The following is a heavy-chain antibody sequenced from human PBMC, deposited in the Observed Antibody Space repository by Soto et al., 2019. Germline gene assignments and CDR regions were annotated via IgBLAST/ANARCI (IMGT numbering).Heavy chain of an antibody. V-gene: IGHV3-73*01. D-gene: IGHD5-12*01. CDR3: TRPGYSNYDSDY. Sequence: GGSLRLSXAASRFTLSGSVIFLVRQSSGKGLEWVGRIRSRSNGYATAYAASVRGRFTISRDDSKNTAYLQMDSLKTEDTAVYYCTRPGYSNYDSDYWGQGTLVTVSS. CDR2: IRSRSNGYAT. CDR1: RFTLSGSV. J-gene: IGHJ4*02.